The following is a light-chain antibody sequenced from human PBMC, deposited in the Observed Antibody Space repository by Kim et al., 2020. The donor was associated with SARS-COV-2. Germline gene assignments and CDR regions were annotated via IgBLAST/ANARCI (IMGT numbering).Light chain of an antibody. CDR2: AAS. J-gene: IGKJ4*01. CDR1: QGISSY. CDR3: QQPNSYPRLS. Sequence: EIQLTQSPSFLSAAVGDRVTITCRASQGISSYLAWYQQKPGKAPKLLIYAASTLQSGVPSRFSGSGSGTEFTLTISSLQPDDFATYYCQQPNSYPRLSFGGGTQVDIK. V-gene: IGKV1-9*01.